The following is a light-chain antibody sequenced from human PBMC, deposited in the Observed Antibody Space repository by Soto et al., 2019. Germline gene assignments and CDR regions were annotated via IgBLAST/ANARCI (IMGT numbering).Light chain of an antibody. CDR1: QSISSY. J-gene: IGKJ5*01. V-gene: IGKV1-39*01. Sequence: DIQMTQSPSSLSASVGDRVTITCRASQSISSYLNWYQQKPGKAPKLLIYAASSLQSGVPSRFSGSGSGTHFTLTISSLQPEDFATYYCQQLHGYPINFGQGTRLEIK. CDR2: AAS. CDR3: QQLHGYPIN.